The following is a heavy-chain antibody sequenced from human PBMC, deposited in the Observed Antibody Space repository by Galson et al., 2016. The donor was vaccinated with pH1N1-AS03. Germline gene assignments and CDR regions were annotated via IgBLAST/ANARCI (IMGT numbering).Heavy chain of an antibody. Sequence: TLSLTCTVSGDSFSSNIYYWNWLRQPAGKGLEWIGRIYTSGVTHYHPSLESRATISIDTSKKQFSLELTSVTAADTAMSYCARGDPAVADFVYWGQGTLVTVSS. CDR2: IYTSGVT. CDR3: ARGDPAVADFVY. J-gene: IGHJ4*02. V-gene: IGHV4-61*02. D-gene: IGHD6-19*01. CDR1: GDSFSSNIYY.